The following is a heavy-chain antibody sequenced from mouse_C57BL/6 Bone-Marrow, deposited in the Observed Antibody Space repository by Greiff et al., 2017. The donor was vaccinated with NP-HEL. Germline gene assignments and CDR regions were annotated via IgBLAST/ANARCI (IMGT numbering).Heavy chain of an antibody. D-gene: IGHD2-3*01. CDR3: AFYDGYYGDY. CDR1: GFTLTDYY. CDR2: IDPEDGET. Sequence: VQLQQSGAGLVKPGASVSLSCTASGFTLTDYYMHWVHQRTEQGLEWIGRIDPEDGETKYTPKFQGESTITADTSSNTAYLQLSSLTSEDTAVYCCAFYDGYYGDYWGQRASVTVSS. J-gene: IGHJ4*01. V-gene: IGHV14-2*01.